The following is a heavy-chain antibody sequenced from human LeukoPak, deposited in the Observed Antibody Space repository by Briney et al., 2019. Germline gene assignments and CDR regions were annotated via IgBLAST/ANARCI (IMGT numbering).Heavy chain of an antibody. CDR2: IDYSGST. CDR1: GGSIGTYY. Sequence: SETLSLTCTVSGGSIGTYYWTWLRQPPGKGLEWIAYIDYSGSTKYNPPLKSRVTTSVDTAKKQFSLKLCSVTAADTAVYYCARGRRYTSVHDAFDIWGQGTMVTVSS. CDR3: ARGRRYTSVHDAFDI. J-gene: IGHJ3*02. V-gene: IGHV4-59*01. D-gene: IGHD5-18*01.